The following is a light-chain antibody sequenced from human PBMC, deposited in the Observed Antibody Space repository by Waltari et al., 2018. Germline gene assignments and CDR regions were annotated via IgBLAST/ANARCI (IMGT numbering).Light chain of an antibody. CDR1: SSNIGAGYD. Sequence: QSVLTQPPSVSGAPGQRVTISCTGSSSNIGAGYDVHWYQQLPGTAPKLLIYGNSKRPSGVPDRFSGSKSGTSAALAITGLQAEDEADYYCQSYDSSLSGPVVFGGGTKLTVL. J-gene: IGLJ2*01. V-gene: IGLV1-40*01. CDR3: QSYDSSLSGPVV. CDR2: GNS.